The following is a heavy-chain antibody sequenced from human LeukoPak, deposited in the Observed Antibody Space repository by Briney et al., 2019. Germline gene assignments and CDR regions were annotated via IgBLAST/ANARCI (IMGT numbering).Heavy chain of an antibody. J-gene: IGHJ4*02. CDR2: INPSGGST. CDR3: ARYGGMVPAAIEGSFDY. Sequence: ASVKVSCKASGYTFTSYYMYWVRQAPGQGLEWMGIINPSGGSTSYAQKFQGRVTMTRDTSTSTVYMELSSLRSEDTAVYYCARYGGMVPAAIEGSFDYWGQGTLVTVSS. V-gene: IGHV1-46*01. D-gene: IGHD2-2*01. CDR1: GYTFTSYY.